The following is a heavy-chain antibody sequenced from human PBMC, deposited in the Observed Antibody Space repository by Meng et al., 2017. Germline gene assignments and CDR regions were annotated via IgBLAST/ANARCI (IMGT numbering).Heavy chain of an antibody. Sequence: QVQLVGVGGGVVQPGRYLRLSGAASGFTFSSYAMHWVRQAPGKGLEWVAVISYDGSNKYYADSVKGRFTISRDNSKNTLYLQMNSLRAEDTAVYYCASMGYWGQGTLVTVSS. D-gene: IGHD3-10*01. J-gene: IGHJ4*02. CDR3: ASMGY. CDR2: ISYDGSNK. CDR1: GFTFSSYA. V-gene: IGHV3-30*01.